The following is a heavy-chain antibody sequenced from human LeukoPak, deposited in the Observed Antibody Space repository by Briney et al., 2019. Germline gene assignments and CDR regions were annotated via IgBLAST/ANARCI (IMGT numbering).Heavy chain of an antibody. CDR2: ISAYNGNT. CDR1: GYTFTSYG. CDR3: ARASNDYGDYYYFDY. D-gene: IGHD4-17*01. J-gene: IGHJ4*02. Sequence: ASVKVSCKASGYTFTSYGISWVRQAPGQGLEWMGWISAYNGNTNCAQKLQGRVTMTTDTSTSTAYMELRSLRSDDTAVYYCARASNDYGDYYYFDYWGQGTLVTVSS. V-gene: IGHV1-18*01.